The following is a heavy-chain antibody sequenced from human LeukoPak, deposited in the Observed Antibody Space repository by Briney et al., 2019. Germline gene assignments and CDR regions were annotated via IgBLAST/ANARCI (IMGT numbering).Heavy chain of an antibody. CDR1: GYTFTSYH. V-gene: IGHV1-46*01. D-gene: IGHD3-10*01. CDR3: ARGRRISGYYYYYYMDV. CDR2: INPSGGTT. Sequence: GASVKVSCKASGYTFTSYHMHWVRQAPGQGLEWMGIINPSGGTTNYAQKFQGRVTMTRDTSISTAYMELSRLRSDDTAVYYCARGRRISGYYYYYYMDVWGKGTTVTVSS. J-gene: IGHJ6*03.